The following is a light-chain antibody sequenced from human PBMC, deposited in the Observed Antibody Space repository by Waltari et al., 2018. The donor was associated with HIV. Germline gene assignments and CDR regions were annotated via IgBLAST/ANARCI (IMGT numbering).Light chain of an antibody. J-gene: IGKJ1*01. CDR1: QSISSY. V-gene: IGKV1-39*01. CDR2: AAS. CDR3: QQSYNTPQT. Sequence: DIQMTQSPSSLSASVGDRIPITCRASQSISSYLNWYQQKPGKAPKLLNYAASSLQSGVPSRFSGSGSGTDFTLTISSLQPEDFAAYYCQQSYNTPQTFGQGTKVEI.